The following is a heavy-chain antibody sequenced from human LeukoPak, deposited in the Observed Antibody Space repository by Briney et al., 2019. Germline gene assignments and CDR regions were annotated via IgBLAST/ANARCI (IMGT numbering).Heavy chain of an antibody. V-gene: IGHV4-38-2*02. J-gene: IGHJ6*03. Sequence: PSETLSLTCTVSGYSISSGYYWGWIRQPPGKGLEWIGSIYYSGSTYYNPSLKSRVTISVDTSKNQFSLKLSSVTAADTAVYYCASQVYHDFWSGYYEASVGYMDVWGKGTTVTVSS. CDR3: ASQVYHDFWSGYYEASVGYMDV. CDR1: GYSISSGYY. D-gene: IGHD3-3*01. CDR2: IYYSGST.